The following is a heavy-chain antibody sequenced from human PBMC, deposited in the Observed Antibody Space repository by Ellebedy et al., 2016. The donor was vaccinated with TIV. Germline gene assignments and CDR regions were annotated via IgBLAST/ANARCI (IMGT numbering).Heavy chain of an antibody. CDR2: IRAIDGRI. CDR1: GFDFNINA. J-gene: IGHJ4*02. D-gene: IGHD1-26*01. CDR3: AKDLVAGRTVGVTEKMDY. V-gene: IGHV3-23*01. Sequence: PGGSLRLSCAASGFDFNINAMSWVRQAPGKGLEWVSSIRAIDGRIDYADSVGGRFTTYRDNSKNTLFLQMNSLRGEDTAMYYCAKDLVAGRTVGVTEKMDYWGQGTLVTVSS.